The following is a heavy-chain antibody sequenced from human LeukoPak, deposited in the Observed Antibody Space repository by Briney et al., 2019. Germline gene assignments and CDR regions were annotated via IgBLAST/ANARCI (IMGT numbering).Heavy chain of an antibody. CDR3: ASGVLTARDY. J-gene: IGHJ4*02. V-gene: IGHV4-39*07. CDR1: GVSISSSTYY. Sequence: SETLSLTCTVSGVSISSSTYYWGWIRQPPGKGLEWIGSIYYSGSTYYNPSLKSRVTISVDTSKNQFSLKLSSVTAADTAVYYCASGVLTARDYWGQGTLVTVSS. CDR2: IYYSGST. D-gene: IGHD6-6*01.